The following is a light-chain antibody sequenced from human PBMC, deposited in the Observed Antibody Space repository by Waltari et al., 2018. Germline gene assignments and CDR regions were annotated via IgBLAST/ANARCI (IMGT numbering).Light chain of an antibody. J-gene: IGKJ5*01. CDR2: WAS. V-gene: IGKV4-1*01. CDR1: QSVSSN. CDR3: QQYYTTPPT. Sequence: EIVMTQSPATLSVSPGERATLSCRASQSVSSNLAWYQQKPGQPPKLFIYWASTRESGVPDRFSGSGSGTDFTLTISSLQAEDVAVYYCQQYYTTPPTFGQGTRLEIK.